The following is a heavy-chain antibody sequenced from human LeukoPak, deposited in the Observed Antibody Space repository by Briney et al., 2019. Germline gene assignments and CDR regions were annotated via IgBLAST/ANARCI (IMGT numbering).Heavy chain of an antibody. D-gene: IGHD3/OR15-3a*01. J-gene: IGHJ5*02. V-gene: IGHV4-39*01. CDR2: IYHNGST. CDR1: DGFISSGLSS. Sequence: SETLSLTCTVSDGFISSGLSSWNWIRQPPGKGLEWIGSIYHNGSTYYNPSVNSRLTISVDSSKNQLFLKLNSVTAADTAVYYCAGASTWTSFAPWGQGILVTVSS. CDR3: AGASTWTSFAP.